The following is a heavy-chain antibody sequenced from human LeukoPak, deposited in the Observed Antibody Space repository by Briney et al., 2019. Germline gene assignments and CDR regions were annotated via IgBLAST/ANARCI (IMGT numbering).Heavy chain of an antibody. CDR2: INAYNGDT. D-gene: IGHD3-10*01. V-gene: IGHV1-18*01. CDR3: ARDGSGTWNDY. Sequence: GASVKVSCKASGYSFRSYGFSWVRQAPRQGLEWMVWINAYNGDTNYAQKLRGRVTVTTDTSTSTAYMELRSLRSDDTAVYYCARDGSGTWNDYWGQGTLVTVSS. J-gene: IGHJ4*02. CDR1: GYSFRSYG.